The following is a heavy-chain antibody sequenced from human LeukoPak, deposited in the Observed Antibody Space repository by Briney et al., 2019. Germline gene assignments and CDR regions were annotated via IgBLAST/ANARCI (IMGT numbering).Heavy chain of an antibody. CDR1: GYTFTGQY. Sequence: ASVKVSCKASGYTFTGQYMHWVRQAPGQGLEWMGRINADSGDTNYAQKFQGRVTMTGDTSISTAYMELSSLRFDDTAVYYCARGWNSSPRDFWGQGTLVTVSS. D-gene: IGHD1/OR15-1a*01. J-gene: IGHJ4*02. CDR3: ARGWNSSPRDF. CDR2: INADSGDT. V-gene: IGHV1-2*02.